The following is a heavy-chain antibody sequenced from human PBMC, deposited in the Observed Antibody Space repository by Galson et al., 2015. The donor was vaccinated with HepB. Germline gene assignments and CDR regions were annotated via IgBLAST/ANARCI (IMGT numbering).Heavy chain of an antibody. J-gene: IGHJ4*02. V-gene: IGHV3-33*01. CDR1: GFSFSKYD. CDR3: ARPGYTSRWTNFDY. Sequence: SLRLSCAASGFSFSKYDMHWVRQAPGKGLEWVAVLWYDGSNKYYADSVKGRFTISRDNSKNTLYLQMSSLRADDTAVYYCARPGYTSRWTNFDYWGQGSLVTVSP. D-gene: IGHD6-13*01. CDR2: LWYDGSNK.